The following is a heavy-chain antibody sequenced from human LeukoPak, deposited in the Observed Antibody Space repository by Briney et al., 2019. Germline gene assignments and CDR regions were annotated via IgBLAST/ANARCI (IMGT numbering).Heavy chain of an antibody. Sequence: PGRSLRLSCAASGFTFSSYAMHWVRQAPGKGLEWVAVISYDGSNKYYADSVKGRFTISRDNSKNTLYLQMNSLRAEDTAVYYCARDLFVAAAADYWGQGTLVTVSS. V-gene: IGHV3-30-3*01. J-gene: IGHJ4*02. CDR1: GFTFSSYA. CDR3: ARDLFVAAAADY. CDR2: ISYDGSNK. D-gene: IGHD6-13*01.